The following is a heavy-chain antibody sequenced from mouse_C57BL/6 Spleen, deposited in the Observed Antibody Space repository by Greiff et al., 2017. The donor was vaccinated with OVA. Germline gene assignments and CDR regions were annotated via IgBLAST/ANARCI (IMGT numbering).Heavy chain of an antibody. Sequence: VQRVESGPELVKPGASVKISCKASGYAFSSSWMNWVKQRPGKGLEWIGRIYPGDGDTNYNGKFKGKATLTADKSSSTAYMQLSSLTSEDSAVYFCARYYYGSSSDYYAMDYWGQGTSVTVSS. CDR2: IYPGDGDT. J-gene: IGHJ4*01. CDR3: ARYYYGSSSDYYAMDY. CDR1: GYAFSSSW. D-gene: IGHD1-1*01. V-gene: IGHV1-82*01.